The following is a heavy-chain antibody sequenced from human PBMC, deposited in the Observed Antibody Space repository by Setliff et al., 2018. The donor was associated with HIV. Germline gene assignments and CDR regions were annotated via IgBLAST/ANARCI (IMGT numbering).Heavy chain of an antibody. CDR2: IYYVGWS. J-gene: IGHJ5*02. Sequence: ASETLSLTCSVSGASLQSYYWSWIRQPAGKGLQWIGRIYYVGWSKYNPSLEDRVTMSVDTSNNQFSLSLRSVTAADTAIYYCARSIHGGGSEPFDTWGQGILVTAPQ. CDR3: ARSIHGGGSEPFDT. CDR1: GASLQSYY. D-gene: IGHD3-10*01. V-gene: IGHV4-4*07.